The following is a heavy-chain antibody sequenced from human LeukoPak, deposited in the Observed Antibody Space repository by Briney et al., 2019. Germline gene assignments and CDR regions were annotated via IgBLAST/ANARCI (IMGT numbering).Heavy chain of an antibody. D-gene: IGHD3-22*01. CDR1: GFTFSSYV. CDR3: AKDRGRYYDSSGYYWGYYFDS. Sequence: PGGSLRLYCAASGFTFSSYVVNWVRQAPGKGLEWVSAISGSGGSTYYADSVKGRFTISRDNSKNTLYLQMSSLRAEDTAVYYCAKDRGRYYDSSGYYWGYYFDSWGQGILVTVST. CDR2: ISGSGGST. V-gene: IGHV3-23*01. J-gene: IGHJ4*02.